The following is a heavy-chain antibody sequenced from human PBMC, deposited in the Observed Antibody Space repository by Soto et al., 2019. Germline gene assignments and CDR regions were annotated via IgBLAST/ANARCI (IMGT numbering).Heavy chain of an antibody. J-gene: IGHJ4*02. D-gene: IGHD3-9*01. Sequence: GGSLRLSCAASGFTFSSYSMNWVRQAPGKGLEWVSSISSSSSYIYYADSVKGRFTISRDNAKNSLYLQMNSLRAEDTAVYYCARDSYPDYDILTGYYKDFDYWGQGTLVTVSS. CDR3: ARDSYPDYDILTGYYKDFDY. CDR2: ISSSSSYI. CDR1: GFTFSSYS. V-gene: IGHV3-21*01.